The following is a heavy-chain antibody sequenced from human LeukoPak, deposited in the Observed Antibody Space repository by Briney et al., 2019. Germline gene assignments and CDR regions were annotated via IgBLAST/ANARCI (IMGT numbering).Heavy chain of an antibody. CDR3: ARVRIGDYVHYYYGMDV. CDR2: INSDGSST. Sequence: GGSLRLSCAASGFTFSSYWMHWVRQAPGKGLVWVSRINSDGSSTSYAGSVKGRFTISRDNAKNTLYLQMNSLRAEDTAVYYCARVRIGDYVHYYYGMDVWGQGTTVTVSS. V-gene: IGHV3-74*01. D-gene: IGHD4-17*01. CDR1: GFTFSSYW. J-gene: IGHJ6*02.